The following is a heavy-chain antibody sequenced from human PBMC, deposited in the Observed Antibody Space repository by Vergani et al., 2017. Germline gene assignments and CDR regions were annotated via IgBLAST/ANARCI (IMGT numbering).Heavy chain of an antibody. V-gene: IGHV3-53*01. CDR2: INIGGRT. D-gene: IGHD1-26*01. CDR1: SFSVSSHY. CDR3: AKDRISGSYYVANFDY. Sequence: EVQLLESGGGLVQPGGSLRLSCAASSFSVSSHYMTWVRQAPGKGLEWVSTINIGGRTSYADSVKGRLTLTRDDSKNTLYLQMNSLRAEDTAVYYCAKDRISGSYYVANFDYWGQGTLVTVSS. J-gene: IGHJ4*02.